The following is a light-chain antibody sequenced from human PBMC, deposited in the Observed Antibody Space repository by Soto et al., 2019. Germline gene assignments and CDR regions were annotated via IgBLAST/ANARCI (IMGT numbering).Light chain of an antibody. CDR2: RAS. J-gene: IGKJ1*01. V-gene: IGKV3-15*01. CDR1: HYVYSN. CDR3: QQYNNLWT. Sequence: EIVMTQSPATLSMSPGERATLSCTASHYVYSNVAWFQQRPGQAPRLLIYRASARATGTPARFSGSGSGTEFTLTITSLQSEDFAVYYCQQYNNLWTFGQGTEVESK.